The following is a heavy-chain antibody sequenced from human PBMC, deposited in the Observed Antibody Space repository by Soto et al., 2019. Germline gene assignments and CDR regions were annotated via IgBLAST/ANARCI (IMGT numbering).Heavy chain of an antibody. CDR2: IYRGDSDT. CDR1: GYSFRSYW. CDR3: ARSYSSSWYFWFDP. V-gene: IGHV5-51*01. J-gene: IGHJ5*02. D-gene: IGHD6-13*01. Sequence: PGESLKSCCKGSGYSFRSYWIGWWRQMPGKGLEWMGSIYRGDSDTRYSPSFQGQVTNSADKSIRTASLQWSSLKASDTAMYYCARSYSSSWYFWFDPWGQGTLVTVSS.